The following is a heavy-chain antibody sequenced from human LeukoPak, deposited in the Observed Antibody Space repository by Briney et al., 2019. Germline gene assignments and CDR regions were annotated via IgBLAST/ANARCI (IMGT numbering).Heavy chain of an antibody. Sequence: VASVKVSCKASGYSFSRYGISWVRQAPGQGLEWMGWISAYNGNTNYAQKLQGRVTMTTDTSTSTAYMELRSLRSDDTAVYYCARDYSSGYYYYYYYYGMDVWGQGTTVTVSS. V-gene: IGHV1-18*01. CDR3: ARDYSSGYYYYYYYYGMDV. CDR1: GYSFSRYG. D-gene: IGHD3-22*01. J-gene: IGHJ6*02. CDR2: ISAYNGNT.